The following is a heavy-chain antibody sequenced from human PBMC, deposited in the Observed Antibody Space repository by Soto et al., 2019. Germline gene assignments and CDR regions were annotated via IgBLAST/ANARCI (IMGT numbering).Heavy chain of an antibody. V-gene: IGHV3-11*06. D-gene: IGHD7-27*01. J-gene: IGHJ4*02. CDR2: ISETGSHT. CDR1: VFTFTDYH. Sequence: GWSLRLSCESSVFTFTDYHMSWIRQAPGKGLEWVALISETGSHTAYAESVKGRFTISRDNARPSVFLQMNSLRSDETAVYFCARSLRATSPLTFWGQGTPVTVSS. CDR3: ARSLRATSPLTF.